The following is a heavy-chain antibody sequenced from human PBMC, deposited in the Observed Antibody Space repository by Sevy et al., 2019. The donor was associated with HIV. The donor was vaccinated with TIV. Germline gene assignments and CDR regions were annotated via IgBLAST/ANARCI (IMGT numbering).Heavy chain of an antibody. D-gene: IGHD3-10*01. Sequence: SETLSLTCAVSGGSISSSNWSSWVRQPPGKGLEWIGEIYHSGSTNYNPSLKSRVTISVDKSKNQFSLKLSSVTAADTAVYYCARDGIYSGSGSWFDPWGQGTLVTVSS. J-gene: IGHJ5*02. CDR3: ARDGIYSGSGSWFDP. V-gene: IGHV4-4*02. CDR1: GGSISSSNW. CDR2: IYHSGST.